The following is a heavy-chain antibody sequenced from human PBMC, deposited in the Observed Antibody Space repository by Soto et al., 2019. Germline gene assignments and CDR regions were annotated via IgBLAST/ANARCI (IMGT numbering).Heavy chain of an antibody. D-gene: IGHD3-16*01. V-gene: IGHV3-9*01. CDR1: GFTFNNYA. J-gene: IGHJ3*02. CDR2: ISATSGSI. Sequence: SLRLSCAASGFTFNNYAMNWVRQAPGKGLEWVSAISATSGSIGYADSVKGRFTISRDNAKNSLYLQMNSLRAEDTALYYCAKDIGQADAFDIWGQGTMVTVSS. CDR3: AKDIGQADAFDI.